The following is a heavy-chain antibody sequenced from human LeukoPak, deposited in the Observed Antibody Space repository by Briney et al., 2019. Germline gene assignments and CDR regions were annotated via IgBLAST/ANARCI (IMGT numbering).Heavy chain of an antibody. D-gene: IGHD3-22*01. J-gene: IGHJ4*02. Sequence: SQTLSLTCTVSGGSISSGGYYWSWIRQHPGKGLEWIGYIYYSGSTNYNPSLKSRVTISVDTSKNQFSLKLSSVTAADTAVYYCARGPTKYYYDSSGYALGFDYWGQGTLVTVSS. CDR1: GGSISSGGYY. CDR3: ARGPTKYYYDSSGYALGFDY. CDR2: IYYSGST. V-gene: IGHV4-31*03.